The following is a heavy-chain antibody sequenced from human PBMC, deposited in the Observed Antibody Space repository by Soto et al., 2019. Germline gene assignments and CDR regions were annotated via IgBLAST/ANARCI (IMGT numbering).Heavy chain of an antibody. V-gene: IGHV4-30-4*01. CDR1: GGSINSGDYY. Sequence: SETLSLTCTVSGGSINSGDYYWSWIRQPPGKGLEWIGYVYYGGSTSYNPSLKSRVIMSLDTSKNEFSLRLSSVTAADTAVYYCARDQTSGASAHHWFDRWGQATLVTVSS. CDR2: VYYGGST. CDR3: ARDQTSGASAHHWFDR. J-gene: IGHJ5*02. D-gene: IGHD3-10*01.